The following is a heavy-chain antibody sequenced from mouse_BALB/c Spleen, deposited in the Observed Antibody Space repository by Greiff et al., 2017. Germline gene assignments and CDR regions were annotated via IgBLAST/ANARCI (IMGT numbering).Heavy chain of an antibody. J-gene: IGHJ4*01. CDR3: ARGLGLRHAMDY. Sequence: EVQVVESGGGLVKPGGSLKLSCAASGFTFSDYYMYWVRQTPEKRLEWVATISDGGSYTYYPDSVKGRFTISRDNAKNNLYLQMSSLKSEDTAMYNCARGLGLRHAMDYWGQGTSVTVSS. CDR2: ISDGGSYT. V-gene: IGHV5-4*02. CDR1: GFTFSDYY. D-gene: IGHD2-4*01.